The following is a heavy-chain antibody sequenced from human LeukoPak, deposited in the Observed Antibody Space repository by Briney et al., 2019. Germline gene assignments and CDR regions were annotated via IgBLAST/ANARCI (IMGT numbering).Heavy chain of an antibody. J-gene: IGHJ2*01. CDR3: ARHLYYSASAFWYIDL. Sequence: PSETLSLTCTLSGDSITSSDYYWVWIRQSPGQGLEWIGSVSQSGNTYYRSSLKSRVTVSIDTSKNEFSLILTSVTAADTAQYYCARHLYYSASAFWYIDLWGRGTLVIVSP. CDR1: GDSITSSDYY. V-gene: IGHV4-39*01. CDR2: VSQSGNT. D-gene: IGHD3-10*01.